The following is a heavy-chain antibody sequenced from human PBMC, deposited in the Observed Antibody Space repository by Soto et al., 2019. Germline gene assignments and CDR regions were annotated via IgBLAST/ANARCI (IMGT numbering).Heavy chain of an antibody. V-gene: IGHV3-74*01. CDR2: INHDGSKT. Sequence: GGSLRLSCAASKFSFNNYWMHWVRQVPGKGPAWVSRINHDGSKTEYADSVKGRFTISRDNTNNTLYLQMDSLRVEDTAMYYCVREPWGFSGTWYDYWGQGILVTVSS. CDR1: KFSFNNYW. J-gene: IGHJ4*02. CDR3: VREPWGFSGTWYDY. D-gene: IGHD6-13*01.